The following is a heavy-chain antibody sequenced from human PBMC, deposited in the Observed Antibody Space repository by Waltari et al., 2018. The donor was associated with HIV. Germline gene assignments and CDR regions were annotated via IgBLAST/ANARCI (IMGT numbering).Heavy chain of an antibody. CDR3: ARDINGGWGY. CDR2: IKRSSSSI. D-gene: IGHD7-27*01. CDR1: GFTFSNYT. V-gene: IGHV3-48*01. J-gene: IGHJ4*02. Sequence: EVQLVESGGGLVQPGGSLRLSCAASGFTFSNYTMNWVRQDPGKGLGWVSYIKRSSSSIFYADSVKGRFTISRDNAKNSLYLQMNSLRVEDTAVYYCARDINGGWGYWGQGTLVTVAS.